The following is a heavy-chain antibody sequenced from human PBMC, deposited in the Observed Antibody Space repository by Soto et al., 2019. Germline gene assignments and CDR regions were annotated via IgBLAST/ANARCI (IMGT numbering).Heavy chain of an antibody. D-gene: IGHD3-9*01. Sequence: QVQLQESGPGLVKPSGTLSLTCAVSGDSISSHDWWSWVRQPPNKGLEWIAEIHHSGGTNYNPSPMSRATISVDNSKNQFSLKLISATAADTAVYYCVRTGYYSLDYWGQGTLVSVSS. CDR1: GDSISSHDW. CDR3: VRTGYYSLDY. CDR2: IHHSGGT. J-gene: IGHJ4*02. V-gene: IGHV4-4*02.